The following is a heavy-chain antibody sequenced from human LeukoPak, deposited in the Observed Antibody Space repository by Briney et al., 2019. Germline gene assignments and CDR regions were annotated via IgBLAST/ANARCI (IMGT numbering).Heavy chain of an antibody. Sequence: PGGSLRLSCAASGITFSSYAMNWVRQAPGKGLEWVSAISGSGGTTYYVDSVKGRFTISRDNSKNTVYLQMNSLRAEDTAVYYCAKDRGMYYYDSSGYSIPDYRGQGTLVTVSS. CDR3: AKDRGMYYYDSSGYSIPDY. D-gene: IGHD3-22*01. CDR1: GITFSSYA. J-gene: IGHJ4*02. CDR2: ISGSGGTT. V-gene: IGHV3-23*01.